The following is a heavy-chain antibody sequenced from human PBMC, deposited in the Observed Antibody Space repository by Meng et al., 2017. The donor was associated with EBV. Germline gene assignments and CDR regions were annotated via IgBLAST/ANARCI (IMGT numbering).Heavy chain of an antibody. Sequence: QVRLVESGAEGKKPGASVKVSCKASGYTFTSYGISWVRQAPGQGLEWMGWISAYNGNTNYAQKLQGRVTMTTDTSTSTAYMELRSLRSDDTAVYYCARETSGYDFNWFDPWGQGTLVTVSS. D-gene: IGHD5-12*01. CDR3: ARETSGYDFNWFDP. CDR2: ISAYNGNT. V-gene: IGHV1-18*01. CDR1: GYTFTSYG. J-gene: IGHJ5*02.